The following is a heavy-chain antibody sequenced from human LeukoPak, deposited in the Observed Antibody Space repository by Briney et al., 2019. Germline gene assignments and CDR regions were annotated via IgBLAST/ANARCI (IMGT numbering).Heavy chain of an antibody. CDR1: GFTFSTYA. CDR3: AREAFDI. Sequence: GGSLRLSCEASGFTFSTYAMSWVRQAPGKGLEWVSSISSSSSYIYYADSVKGRFTISRDNAKNSLYLQMNSLRAEDTAVYYCAREAFDIWGQGTMVTVSS. J-gene: IGHJ3*02. V-gene: IGHV3-21*01. CDR2: ISSSSSYI.